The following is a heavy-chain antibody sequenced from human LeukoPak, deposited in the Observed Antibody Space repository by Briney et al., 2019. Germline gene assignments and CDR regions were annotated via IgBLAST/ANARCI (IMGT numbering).Heavy chain of an antibody. CDR3: ARDSVSWIQLWSTVAYYYYYYMDV. CDR1: GYTFTSYG. Sequence: GASVKVSCKASGYTFTSYGISWVRQAPGQGLEWMGGTSAYNGNTNYAQKHQGRVTMTTDTSTSTAYMELRSLRSDDPAVYYCARDSVSWIQLWSTVAYYYYYYMDVWGKGTTVTVSS. CDR2: TSAYNGNT. D-gene: IGHD5-18*01. V-gene: IGHV1-18*01. J-gene: IGHJ6*03.